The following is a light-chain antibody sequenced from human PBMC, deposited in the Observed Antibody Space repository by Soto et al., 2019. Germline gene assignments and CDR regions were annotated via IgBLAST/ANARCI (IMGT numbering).Light chain of an antibody. V-gene: IGKV1D-12*01. J-gene: IGKJ1*01. CDR2: ATS. Sequence: DIQMTQSPSSVSASVGDRVTITCRAGQGISSWLAWYQQKPGKAPKVLIYATSRLQSGVPSRFSGSGSGTDFTLTIRSMQTEDFANYYCLHDYNYPLTFGQWTKVDIK. CDR1: QGISSW. CDR3: LHDYNYPLT.